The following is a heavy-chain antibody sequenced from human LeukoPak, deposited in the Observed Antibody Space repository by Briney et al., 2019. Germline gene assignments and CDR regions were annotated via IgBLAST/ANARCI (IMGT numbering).Heavy chain of an antibody. D-gene: IGHD7-27*01. CDR3: AKDIDWGRFDL. V-gene: IGHV3-11*01. CDR1: GGSFSGYY. Sequence: LSLTCAVYGGSFSGYYWSWIRQPPGKGLEWVSYISSSGSTIYYADSVKGRFAISRDNSENMVYLYLNSLRADDTAVYFCAKDIDWGRFDLWGRGTQVTVSS. CDR2: ISSSGSTI. J-gene: IGHJ2*01.